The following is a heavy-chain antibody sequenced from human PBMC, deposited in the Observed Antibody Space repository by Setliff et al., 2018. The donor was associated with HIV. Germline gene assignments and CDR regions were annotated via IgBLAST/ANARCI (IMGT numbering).Heavy chain of an antibody. CDR1: GYTFNNYG. CDR2: INTHSGYT. V-gene: IGHV1-18*01. D-gene: IGHD5-12*01. J-gene: IGHJ4*02. CDR3: ARGKTWLRFLDY. Sequence: ASVKVSCKASGYTFNNYGISWVRQAPGQGPEWMGWINTHSGYTDYAQNVQGRVTVTMDTSTSTAYMELRSLKSDDTAVYYCARGKTWLRFLDYWGQGTLVTVSS.